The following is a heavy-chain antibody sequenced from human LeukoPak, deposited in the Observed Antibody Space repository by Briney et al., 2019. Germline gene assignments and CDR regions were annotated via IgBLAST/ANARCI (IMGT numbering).Heavy chain of an antibody. Sequence: NPSETLSLTCTVSGGSISSYYWSWIRQPPGKGLEWIGYTYYSGSTNYNPSLKSRVTISVDTSKNQFSLKLNSVTAADTAVYYCARGVSSGSYPPRYWGQGTLVTVSP. CDR3: ARGVSSGSYPPRY. CDR1: GGSISSYY. CDR2: TYYSGST. J-gene: IGHJ4*02. V-gene: IGHV4-59*01. D-gene: IGHD1-26*01.